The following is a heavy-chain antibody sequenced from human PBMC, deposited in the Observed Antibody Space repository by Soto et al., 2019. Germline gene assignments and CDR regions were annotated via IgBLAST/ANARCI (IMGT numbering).Heavy chain of an antibody. CDR2: INTGNGNT. CDR1: GYTFISYT. CDR3: ARAYRSFDY. V-gene: IGHV1-3*04. D-gene: IGHD4-4*01. J-gene: IGHJ4*02. Sequence: QVQLVQSGAEVKKPGASVRVSCKASGYTFISYTMHWVRQAPGQRLEWMGWINTGNGNTKYSQKFQGRVTITRDTSASTAYMELTSLRSEDTAVYYCARAYRSFDYWGQGTLVTVSS.